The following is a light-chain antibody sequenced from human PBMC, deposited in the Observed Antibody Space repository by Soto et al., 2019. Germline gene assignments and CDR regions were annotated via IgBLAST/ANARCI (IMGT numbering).Light chain of an antibody. CDR1: QTISSW. V-gene: IGKV1-5*03. CDR3: QHYYSYSGA. CDR2: WAS. J-gene: IGKJ1*01. Sequence: DIQMTQSPSTLTGSVGDRVTITCRASQTISSWLAWYQQEPGKPPKLLIYWASTRKSGVPARFSGSGSGTDFTLTIGSLQPDDVAAYYCQHYYSYSGAFGQGTKVDIK.